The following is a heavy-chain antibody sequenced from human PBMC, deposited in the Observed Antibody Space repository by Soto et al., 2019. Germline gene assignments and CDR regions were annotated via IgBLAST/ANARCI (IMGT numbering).Heavy chain of an antibody. J-gene: IGHJ1*01. CDR3: AMDYGDRPEYFKH. Sequence: QVQLVQSGPDLKRPGASMKVSCKASGYTFTSYGISWVRQAPGQGLEWMAWISPLKGRTQYSQKAQGRVTLGTDTSSKHSYMEMTTLRVDDTAVYYCAMDYGDRPEYFKHWGQGTLVTVS. V-gene: IGHV1-18*04. CDR2: ISPLKGRT. CDR1: GYTFTSYG. D-gene: IGHD4-17*01.